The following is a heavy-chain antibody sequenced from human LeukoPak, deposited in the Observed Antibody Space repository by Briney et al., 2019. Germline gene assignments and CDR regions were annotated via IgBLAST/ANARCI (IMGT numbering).Heavy chain of an antibody. D-gene: IGHD5-18*01. Sequence: SESLSLTCTVSVGSISSGYYYWSWIRQPPGKGLEWIGNIYYSGSTYYTPSLRGRVTISVDTSKNQFSLNLSSVTAADTAVYYCARGYSLDYWGQGTLVTVSS. V-gene: IGHV4-30-4*01. CDR2: IYYSGST. CDR3: ARGYSLDY. CDR1: VGSISSGYYY. J-gene: IGHJ4*02.